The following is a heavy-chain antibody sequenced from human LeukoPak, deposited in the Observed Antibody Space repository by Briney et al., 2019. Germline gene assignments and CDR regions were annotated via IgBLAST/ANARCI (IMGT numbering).Heavy chain of an antibody. CDR3: ARGSSTRAYMDV. V-gene: IGHV3-23*01. J-gene: IGHJ6*03. CDR2: ISGSGGVT. CDR1: GFIFCNYG. D-gene: IGHD2-2*01. Sequence: GGALRPSCAASGFIFCNYGMRWVRQAPGEGVEWGSGISGSGGVTNYADSVKGRFTISRDNAKNSLYLQMNSLRAEDTAVYYCARGSSTRAYMDVWGKGTTVTVSS.